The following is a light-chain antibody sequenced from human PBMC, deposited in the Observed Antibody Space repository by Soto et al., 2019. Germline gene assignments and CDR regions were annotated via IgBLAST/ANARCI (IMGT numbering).Light chain of an antibody. CDR1: QSISRY. CDR3: QQSYGTPIT. CDR2: VAS. Sequence: DIQMTQSPSSQSASVGDRVTITSRASQSISRYLNWYQQKPGKAPNLLIYVASSLQSEVPSRFSGSGSGTDFTLTITSLQPEDFATYYCQQSYGTPITFGQGTRLEIK. V-gene: IGKV1-39*01. J-gene: IGKJ5*01.